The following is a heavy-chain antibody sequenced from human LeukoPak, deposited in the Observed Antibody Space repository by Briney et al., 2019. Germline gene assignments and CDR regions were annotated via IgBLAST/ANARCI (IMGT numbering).Heavy chain of an antibody. CDR2: MSGSGDGT. Sequence: GGSLRLYCAASGFAFSNFAMSRVRQAPGKGLEWVSAMSGSGDGTYYADSVKGRFTISRDNSKNTLYLQMNSLRAEDTAVYYCAKMMGQRLYDYCMDVWGKGTTVNVSS. CDR3: AKMMGQRLYDYCMDV. V-gene: IGHV3-23*01. CDR1: GFAFSNFA. J-gene: IGHJ6*03. D-gene: IGHD3-16*01.